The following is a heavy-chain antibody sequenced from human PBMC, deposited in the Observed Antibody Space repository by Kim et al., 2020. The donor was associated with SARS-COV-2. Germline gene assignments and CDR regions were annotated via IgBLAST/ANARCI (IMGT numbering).Heavy chain of an antibody. D-gene: IGHD2-21*02. CDR3: ARDFGTVVTWGFDY. CDR1: GFTFSSYE. Sequence: GGSLRLSCAASGFTFSSYEMNWVRQAPGKGLEWVSYISSSGSTIYYADSVKGRFTISRDNAKNSLYLQMNSLRAEDTAVYYCARDFGTVVTWGFDYWGQGTLVTVSS. J-gene: IGHJ4*02. CDR2: ISSSGSTI. V-gene: IGHV3-48*03.